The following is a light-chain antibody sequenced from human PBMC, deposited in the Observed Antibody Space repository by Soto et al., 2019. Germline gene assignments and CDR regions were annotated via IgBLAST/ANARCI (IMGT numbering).Light chain of an antibody. CDR1: KSLLHSNGDTY. CDR3: MQTLQAPKT. CDR2: LGF. Sequence: DIVLTQSPLSLPVTPGEPASISCRSSKSLLHSNGDTYLDWYLQKPGQSPQLLVYLGFNRASGVPDRFSGTGSGADFTLTISRVEAEDVGVYYCMQTLQAPKTFGPGTKVDIK. J-gene: IGKJ3*01. V-gene: IGKV2-28*01.